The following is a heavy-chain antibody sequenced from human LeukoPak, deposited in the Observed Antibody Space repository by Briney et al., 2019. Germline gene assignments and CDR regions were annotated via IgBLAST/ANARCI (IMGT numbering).Heavy chain of an antibody. V-gene: IGHV3-21*01. J-gene: IGHJ6*03. CDR3: ARDPYSGNYGNYYYYYMDV. CDR1: GFTFNYYN. Sequence: GGSLRLSCAASGFTFNYYNMNWVRQAPGKALEWVASITSSGAYIFYADSVRGRFTISRDNAKDSLYLQMNSLGPEDTAVYYCARDPYSGNYGNYYYYYMDVWGKGTTVTISS. CDR2: ITSSGAYI. D-gene: IGHD1-26*01.